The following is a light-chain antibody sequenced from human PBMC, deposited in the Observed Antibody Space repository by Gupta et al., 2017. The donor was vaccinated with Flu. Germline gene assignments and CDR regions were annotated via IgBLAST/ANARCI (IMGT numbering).Light chain of an antibody. Sequence: SPGERATLSCRASESLPSSYVAWYQQKPGQSPKLLIFGASSRATDIPDRFSGGGSGTDFTLTISRLEPEDFAVYYCQQYALSPKTFGQGTKV. CDR3: QQYALSPKT. CDR1: ESLPSSY. J-gene: IGKJ1*01. CDR2: GAS. V-gene: IGKV3-20*01.